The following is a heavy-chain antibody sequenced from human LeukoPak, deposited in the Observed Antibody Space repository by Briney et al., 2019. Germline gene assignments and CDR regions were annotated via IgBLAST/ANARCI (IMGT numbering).Heavy chain of an antibody. Sequence: SETLSLTCTVSSGSISSTSDYWGWIRQPPGMGLEWIGSMYYSGSTYYNPSLKSRVTISVDTSKSQFSLKLSSVTAADTAVYYCAREMRSPRGGFDYWDQGTLVAVSS. J-gene: IGHJ4*02. CDR1: SGSISSTSDY. CDR3: AREMRSPRGGFDY. V-gene: IGHV4-39*07. CDR2: MYYSGST. D-gene: IGHD3-10*01.